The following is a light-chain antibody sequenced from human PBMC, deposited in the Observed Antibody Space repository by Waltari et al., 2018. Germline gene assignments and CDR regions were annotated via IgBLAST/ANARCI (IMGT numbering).Light chain of an antibody. CDR3: QQYGSSPIT. CDR1: QTVSLSY. Sequence: EVVLTQSPGTLSLSPGERATLSCRASQTVSLSYLAWYQQKPGQSPRLLIYDASRRATGIPDRFTGRGSGTDFTLTISRLEPEDFAVYYCQQYGSSPITFGQGTRLEIK. CDR2: DAS. V-gene: IGKV3-20*01. J-gene: IGKJ5*01.